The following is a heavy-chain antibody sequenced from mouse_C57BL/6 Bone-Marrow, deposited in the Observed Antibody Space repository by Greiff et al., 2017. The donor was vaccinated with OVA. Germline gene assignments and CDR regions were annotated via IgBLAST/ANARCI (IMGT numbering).Heavy chain of an antibody. CDR1: GYTFTTYP. CDR2: FHPYNDDT. D-gene: IGHD2-4*01. Sequence: VHLVESGAELVKPGASVKMSCKASGYTFTTYPIEWMKQNHGKSLEWIGNFHPYNDDTKYNEKFKGKATLTVEKSSSTVYLELSRLTSDDSAVYYCARGDGYDYDGWYCDVGGTGTTVTVSS. V-gene: IGHV1-47*01. J-gene: IGHJ1*03. CDR3: ARGDGYDYDGWYCDV.